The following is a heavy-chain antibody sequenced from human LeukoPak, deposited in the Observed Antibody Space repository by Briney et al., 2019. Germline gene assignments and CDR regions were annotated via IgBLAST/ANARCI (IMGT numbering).Heavy chain of an antibody. CDR3: AKGLWFGELISGFDY. Sequence: PGGSLRLSCAASGFTFSSYGMHWVRQAPGKGLEWVAAISYDGSNKYYADSVKGRFTISRDNSKNTLYLQMNSLRAEDTAVYYCAKGLWFGELISGFDYWGQGTLVTVSS. V-gene: IGHV3-30*18. J-gene: IGHJ4*02. D-gene: IGHD3-10*01. CDR1: GFTFSSYG. CDR2: ISYDGSNK.